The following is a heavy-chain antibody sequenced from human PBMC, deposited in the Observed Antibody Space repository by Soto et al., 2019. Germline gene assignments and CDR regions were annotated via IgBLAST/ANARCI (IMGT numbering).Heavy chain of an antibody. D-gene: IGHD2-15*01. CDR3: AREPLCGGRCYDNYFDP. CDR1: GYTFTYYP. CDR2: INIGNGNT. Sequence: ASVKVSCKASGYTFTYYPIHWVRQAPGQRLEWMGWINIGNGNTASSQKFQDRVTITRETSASTAYMELTSLRSEDTAVYYCAREPLCGGRCYDNYFDPWGQGTLVTVS. J-gene: IGHJ5*02. V-gene: IGHV1-3*04.